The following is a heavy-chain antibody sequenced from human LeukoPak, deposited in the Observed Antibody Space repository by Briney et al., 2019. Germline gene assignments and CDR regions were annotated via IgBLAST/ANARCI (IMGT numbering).Heavy chain of an antibody. CDR1: GGSINSALYY. CDR3: ARGSRGIAAAGIYFDY. Sequence: SSETLSLTCTVSGGSINSALYYWAWIRQTPEQQLEWIGSVSHDGITKYSPSLGGRVTMSVDTSKNQFSLKLSSVTAADTAVYYCARGSRGIAAAGIYFDYWGQGTLVTVSS. V-gene: IGHV4-39*07. D-gene: IGHD6-13*01. CDR2: VSHDGIT. J-gene: IGHJ4*02.